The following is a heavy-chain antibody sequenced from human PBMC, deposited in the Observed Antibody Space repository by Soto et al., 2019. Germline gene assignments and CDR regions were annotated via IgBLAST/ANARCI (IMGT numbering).Heavy chain of an antibody. V-gene: IGHV3-48*03. Sequence: GGSLRLSCEASGFTFSSYEMNWVRQAPGKGLEWVSYISSSGTTIYCADSVKGRFTISRDNAKNSLYLQMHSLRAEDTAVYYCARARVPPAIEGIRFWFDPWGQGALVTVSS. D-gene: IGHD2-2*01. CDR3: ARARVPPAIEGIRFWFDP. CDR2: ISSSGTTI. J-gene: IGHJ5*02. CDR1: GFTFSSYE.